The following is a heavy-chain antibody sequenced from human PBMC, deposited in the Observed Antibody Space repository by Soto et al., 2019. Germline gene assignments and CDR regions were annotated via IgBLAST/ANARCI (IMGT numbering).Heavy chain of an antibody. CDR1: GGSFSGYY. V-gene: IGHV4-34*01. CDR3: ARVHSSSWGEESEYYFDY. Sequence: SETLSLTCAVYGGSFSGYYWSWIRQPPGKGLEWIGEINHSGSTNYNPSLKSRVTISVDTSKNQFSLKLSSVTAADTAVYYCARVHSSSWGEESEYYFDYWGQGTLVTVSS. J-gene: IGHJ4*02. CDR2: INHSGST. D-gene: IGHD6-13*01.